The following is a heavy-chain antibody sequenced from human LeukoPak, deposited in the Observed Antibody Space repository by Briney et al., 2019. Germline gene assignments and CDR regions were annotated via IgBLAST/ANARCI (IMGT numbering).Heavy chain of an antibody. CDR1: GFTVSSNY. CDR3: ARVVKKYCSSTSCPSGRGIDAFDI. Sequence: GGSLRLSCAASGFTVSSNYMSWVRQAPGKGLEWVSVIYSGGSTYYAGSVKGRFTISRDNSKNTLYLQMNSLRAEDTAVYYCARVVKKYCSSTSCPSGRGIDAFDIWGQGTMVTVSS. D-gene: IGHD2-2*01. V-gene: IGHV3-53*01. J-gene: IGHJ3*02. CDR2: IYSGGST.